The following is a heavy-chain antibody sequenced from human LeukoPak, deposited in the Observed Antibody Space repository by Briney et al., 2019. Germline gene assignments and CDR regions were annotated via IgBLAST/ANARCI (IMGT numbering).Heavy chain of an antibody. Sequence: AGGSLRLSCAASGFTVSSHYMSWVRQAPGKGLEWVSVIYSGGSTYYADSVKGRFTISRDNSKNTLYLQMNSLRAGDTAVYYCARAYGDYVSHYYYYMDVWGKGTTVTVSS. CDR1: GFTVSSHY. CDR3: ARAYGDYVSHYYYYMDV. D-gene: IGHD4-17*01. V-gene: IGHV3-53*01. CDR2: IYSGGST. J-gene: IGHJ6*03.